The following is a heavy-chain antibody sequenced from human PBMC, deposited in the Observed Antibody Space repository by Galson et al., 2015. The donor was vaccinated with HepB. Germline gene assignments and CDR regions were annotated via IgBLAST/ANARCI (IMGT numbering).Heavy chain of an antibody. Sequence: SVTVSCKASGSTFTSYDINWVRQATGQGLEWMGWMNPNSGNTGYAQKFQGRVTMTRNTSISTAYMELSSLRSEDTAVYYCARVWKYCSSTSCELMDVWGQGTTVTVSS. CDR3: ARVWKYCSSTSCELMDV. CDR1: GSTFTSYD. V-gene: IGHV1-8*01. CDR2: MNPNSGNT. D-gene: IGHD2-2*01. J-gene: IGHJ6*02.